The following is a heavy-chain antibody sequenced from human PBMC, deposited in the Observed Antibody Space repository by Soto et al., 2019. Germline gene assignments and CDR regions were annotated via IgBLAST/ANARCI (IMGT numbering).Heavy chain of an antibody. D-gene: IGHD3-22*01. J-gene: IGHJ4*02. V-gene: IGHV4-34*01. CDR2: INHIGST. CDR3: ARATQFYYDSSGYSKNFDF. Sequence: SETLSLTCGVSGGSFSGYFWTWIRQPPGKGLEWIGEINHIGSTNYNPSLRSRLSISVDTSKNQISLKLTSVTAADTAVYYCARATQFYYDSSGYSKNFDFWGQGTLVTVSS. CDR1: GGSFSGYF.